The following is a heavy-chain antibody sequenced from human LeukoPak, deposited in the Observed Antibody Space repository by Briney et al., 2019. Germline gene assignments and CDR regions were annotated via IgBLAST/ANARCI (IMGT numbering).Heavy chain of an antibody. CDR2: IYYSGST. CDR1: GGSISSYY. Sequence: SATLSLTCTVSGGSISSYYWSWIRQPPGKGLEWIGYIYYSGSTNYNPSLKSRVTISVDTSKNQFSLKLSSVTAADTAVYYCAREPDYYYGMDVWGKGTTVTVSS. CDR3: AREPDYYYGMDV. J-gene: IGHJ6*04. V-gene: IGHV4-59*01.